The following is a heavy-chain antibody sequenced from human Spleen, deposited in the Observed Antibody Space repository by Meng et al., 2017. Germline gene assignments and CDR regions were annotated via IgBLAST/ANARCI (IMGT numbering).Heavy chain of an antibody. CDR3: ARDKTTVTTFVSYYYGLDV. D-gene: IGHD4-17*01. V-gene: IGHV4-34*01. CDR1: GGSFSGYY. Sequence: QWAAGLLEPSATRSPTGAGYGGSFSGYYWSWIRQPPGKGLEWIGETNHSGTTNHNPSLKSRVTISVDTSKNQFSLKVSSVTAADTAVYYCARDKTTVTTFVSYYYGLDVWGQGTTVTVSS. J-gene: IGHJ6*02. CDR2: TNHSGTT.